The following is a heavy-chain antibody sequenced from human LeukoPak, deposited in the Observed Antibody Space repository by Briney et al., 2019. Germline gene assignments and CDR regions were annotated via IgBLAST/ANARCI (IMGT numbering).Heavy chain of an antibody. D-gene: IGHD6-6*01. CDR1: GYSFTSYW. CDR3: ASLYSSSHVRPYYFDY. Sequence: GESLKISCKGSGYSFTSYWIGWVRQMPGKGLEWMGIIYPGDSDTRYSPSFQGQVTISADKSISTAYLQWSSLKASDTVMYYCASLYSSSHVRPYYFDYWGQGTLVTVSS. J-gene: IGHJ4*02. CDR2: IYPGDSDT. V-gene: IGHV5-51*01.